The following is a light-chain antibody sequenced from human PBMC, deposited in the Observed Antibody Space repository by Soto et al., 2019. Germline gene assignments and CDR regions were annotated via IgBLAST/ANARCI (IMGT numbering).Light chain of an antibody. V-gene: IGKV1-12*01. CDR3: QQANSLPPS. CDR2: ATS. Sequence: DIQMTQSPSSVSASVGDRVTITCRTSQGINNWLAWYQEKPGKAPKLLIFATSNLHGGVPSRFSGSGSGTDFTLTISSLQPEDFATYYCQQANSLPPSFAPGTKVDIK. CDR1: QGINNW. J-gene: IGKJ3*01.